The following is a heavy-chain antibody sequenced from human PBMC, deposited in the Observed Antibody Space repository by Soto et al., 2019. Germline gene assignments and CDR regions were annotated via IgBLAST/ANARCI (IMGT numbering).Heavy chain of an antibody. D-gene: IGHD5-18*01. CDR1: GGTFISYA. CDR2: IIPIFGTA. J-gene: IGHJ6*02. Sequence: SVKVSCKASGGTFISYAISWVRQAPGQGLEWMGGIIPIFGTANYAQKFRGRVTITADESTSTAYMELSSLRSEDTAVYYCARGRVYGAGGYSHANYSYGMDVCGQETTVTVSS. V-gene: IGHV1-69*13. CDR3: ARGRVYGAGGYSHANYSYGMDV.